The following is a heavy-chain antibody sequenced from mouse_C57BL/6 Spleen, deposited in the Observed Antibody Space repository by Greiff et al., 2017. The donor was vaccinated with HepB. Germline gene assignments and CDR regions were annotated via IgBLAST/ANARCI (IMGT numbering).Heavy chain of an antibody. V-gene: IGHV1-42*01. CDR3: ARRGYGSSWGYFDV. CDR2: INPSTGGT. CDR1: GYSFTGYY. D-gene: IGHD1-1*01. J-gene: IGHJ1*03. Sequence: EVQVVESGPELVKPGASVKISCKASGYSFTGYYMNWVKQSPEKSLEWIGEINPSTGGTTYNQKFKAKATLTVDKSSSTAYMQLKSLTSEDSAVYYCARRGYGSSWGYFDVWGTGTTVTVSS.